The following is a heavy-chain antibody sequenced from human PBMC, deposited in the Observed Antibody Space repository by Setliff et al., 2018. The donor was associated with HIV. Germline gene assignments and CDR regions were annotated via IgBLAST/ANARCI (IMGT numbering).Heavy chain of an antibody. V-gene: IGHV3-48*03. Sequence: PGGSLRLSCAASGFIFSDYKMNWVRQAPGKGLERVSYISTSGDSMYHADSVRGRFTVSRDNPKNSLYLQMNSLRVEDTAVYYCARETSVATWGHQCDYWGQGTLVTVSS. CDR1: GFIFSDYK. CDR3: ARETSVATWGHQCDY. CDR2: ISTSGDSM. D-gene: IGHD7-27*01. J-gene: IGHJ4*02.